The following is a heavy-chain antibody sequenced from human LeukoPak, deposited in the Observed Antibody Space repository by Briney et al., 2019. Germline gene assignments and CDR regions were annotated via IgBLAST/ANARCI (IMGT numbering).Heavy chain of an antibody. CDR1: GFTLSNAW. CDR2: IKRETDGGTI. J-gene: IGHJ1*01. Sequence: RSGGSLRLSCAASGFTLSNAWMSWVRQAPGKGLEWLGRIKRETDGGTIDYAAPVKGRFTISRDDSRNTLYLQMDSLKIEDTAVYYCTTDRYYDNSELQFQHWGQGTLVTVSS. CDR3: TTDRYYDNSELQFQH. V-gene: IGHV3-15*01. D-gene: IGHD3-22*01.